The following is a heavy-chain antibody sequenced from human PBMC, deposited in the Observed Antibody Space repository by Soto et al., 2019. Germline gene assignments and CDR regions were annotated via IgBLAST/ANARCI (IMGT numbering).Heavy chain of an antibody. CDR3: ARLGGYYQALDS. CDR1: GGSISTSNW. V-gene: IGHV4-59*08. J-gene: IGHJ4*02. D-gene: IGHD3-22*01. Sequence: SETLSLTCAVSGGSISTSNWWSWTRQPPGKGLEWIGYIYYAGTTTYNPSLKSRVTISLDTSKNQFSLKLDSVTAADTAVYYCARLGGYYQALDSWGQGTLVTGSS. CDR2: IYYAGTT.